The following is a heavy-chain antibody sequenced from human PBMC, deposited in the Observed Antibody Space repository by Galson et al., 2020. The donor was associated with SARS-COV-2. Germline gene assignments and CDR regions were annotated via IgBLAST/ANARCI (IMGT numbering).Heavy chain of an antibody. Sequence: SETLSLNCTVSGGSISSSSYYWGWIRQPPGKGLEWIGSIYYSGSTYYNPSLKSRVTISVDTSKNQFSLKLSSVTGADTAVYYCARDWGATNSYYFDYWGQGTLVTVSS. V-gene: IGHV4-39*07. CDR3: ARDWGATNSYYFDY. D-gene: IGHD5-12*01. CDR1: GGSISSSSYY. CDR2: IYYSGST. J-gene: IGHJ4*02.